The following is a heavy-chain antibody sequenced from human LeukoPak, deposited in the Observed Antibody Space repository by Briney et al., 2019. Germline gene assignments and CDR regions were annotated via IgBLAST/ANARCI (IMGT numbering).Heavy chain of an antibody. CDR3: ARDVSVVVLSSTPTQIDY. J-gene: IGHJ4*02. V-gene: IGHV3-30*04. Sequence: GGSLRLSCAASGFTFSNYAMHWVRQAPGKGLEWVAVISYDENDKYYADSVNGRFTISRDNFRNNLYLQMNNLRAEDTAVYYCARDVSVVVLSSTPTQIDYWGQGTLVTVSS. D-gene: IGHD3-22*01. CDR1: GFTFSNYA. CDR2: ISYDENDK.